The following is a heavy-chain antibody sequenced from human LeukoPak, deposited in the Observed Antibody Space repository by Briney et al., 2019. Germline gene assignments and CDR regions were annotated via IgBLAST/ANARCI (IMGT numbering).Heavy chain of an antibody. D-gene: IGHD3-10*01. Sequence: GRSLRLSCAASGFTFSTYGMHWVRQAPGKGLQWVAFIRNDGSNKYYADSVRGRFTISRDNSKNTLYLQMNSLRAEDAAMYYCAKKDGGRGEGTFDYWGQGTLVTVSS. V-gene: IGHV3-30*02. CDR2: IRNDGSNK. J-gene: IGHJ4*02. CDR1: GFTFSTYG. CDR3: AKKDGGRGEGTFDY.